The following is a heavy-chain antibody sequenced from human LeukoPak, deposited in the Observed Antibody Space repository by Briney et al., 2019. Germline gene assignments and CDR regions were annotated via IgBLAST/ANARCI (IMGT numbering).Heavy chain of an antibody. D-gene: IGHD5-18*01. CDR3: ARVQLWLMYNWFDP. CDR1: GGSFSGYY. Sequence: SETLSLTCAVYGGSFSGYYWSWIRQPPGKGLEWIGEINHSGSTNYNPSLKSRVTISVDTSKNQFSLKLSSVTAADTAVYYCARVQLWLMYNWFDPWGQGTLVTVSS. V-gene: IGHV4-34*01. CDR2: INHSGST. J-gene: IGHJ5*02.